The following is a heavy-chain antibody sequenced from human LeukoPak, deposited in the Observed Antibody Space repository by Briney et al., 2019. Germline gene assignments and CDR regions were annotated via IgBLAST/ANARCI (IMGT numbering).Heavy chain of an antibody. V-gene: IGHV4-59*01. CDR1: GGSISSYY. J-gene: IGHJ6*02. CDR3: ARATAAWSGLDYYYYGMDV. D-gene: IGHD3-3*01. CDR2: NYYSGST. Sequence: SETLSLTCLFSGGSISSYYWSWIRQPAGKGLEGIGYNYYSGSTNYNPSLKSRVTISVDTSKNQFSLELGSVPAADTAVYYFARATAAWSGLDYYYYGMDVWGQGTTVTVSS.